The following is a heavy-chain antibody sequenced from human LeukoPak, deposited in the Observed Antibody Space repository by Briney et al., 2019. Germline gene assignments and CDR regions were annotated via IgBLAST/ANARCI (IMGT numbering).Heavy chain of an antibody. CDR2: IHPGDSDT. Sequence: GESLKISCKGSGSRFTSYWLGWVRQLPGKGLEWMGIIHPGDSDTRYSPSFQGQVTISADKSISTAYLQWSSLKASDTAMYYCARSLRFLEWLYDYWGQGTLVTVSS. D-gene: IGHD3-3*01. CDR1: GSRFTSYW. CDR3: ARSLRFLEWLYDY. J-gene: IGHJ4*02. V-gene: IGHV5-51*01.